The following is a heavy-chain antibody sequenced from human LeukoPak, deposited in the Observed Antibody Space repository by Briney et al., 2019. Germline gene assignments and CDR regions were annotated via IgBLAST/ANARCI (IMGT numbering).Heavy chain of an antibody. D-gene: IGHD5-18*01. V-gene: IGHV3-74*01. CDR3: TRPKDSYGHQFYFES. Sequence: PGGSLRLSCAASGFTFNRYWMDWVRQAPGKGLVWVARIQFDGSNTYYADSVKGRFTISRDNAKNTLFLQMNSLRAEDTAIYYFTRPKDSYGHQFYFESWGQGTLVTVSS. J-gene: IGHJ4*02. CDR2: IQFDGSNT. CDR1: GFTFNRYW.